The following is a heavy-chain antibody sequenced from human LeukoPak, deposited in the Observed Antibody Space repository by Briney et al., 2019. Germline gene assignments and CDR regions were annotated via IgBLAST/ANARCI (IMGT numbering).Heavy chain of an antibody. V-gene: IGHV3-23*01. J-gene: IGHJ4*02. CDR3: ARAQYSSGD. Sequence: GGSLRLSCAASGFTYSSYTMSRVRQAPGKGLEWVSAISGSGGGTYYADSVKGRFTISRDNSKNTLYLQMNSLRAEDTAVYYCARAQYSSGDWGPGTLVTVSS. D-gene: IGHD6-19*01. CDR1: GFTYSSYT. CDR2: ISGSGGGT.